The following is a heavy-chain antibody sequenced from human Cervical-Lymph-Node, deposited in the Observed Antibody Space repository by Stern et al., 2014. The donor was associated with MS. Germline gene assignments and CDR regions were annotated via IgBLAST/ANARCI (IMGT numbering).Heavy chain of an antibody. CDR1: GCSFSTYA. V-gene: IGHV1-69*18. D-gene: IGHD1-26*01. CDR3: AGGERSYWFGDYYYYYYGIAV. J-gene: IGHJ6*02. CDR2: IIHIFGTT. Sequence: HVQLVESGAEVKQPGSSLRVSCKASGCSFSTYAISWVRQAPGHGLECMGNIIHIFGTTHCSQDFQARFTITANESSGTAFKELSSLRSADTAVYYCAGGERSYWFGDYYYYYYGIAVWGQGTTVTVSS.